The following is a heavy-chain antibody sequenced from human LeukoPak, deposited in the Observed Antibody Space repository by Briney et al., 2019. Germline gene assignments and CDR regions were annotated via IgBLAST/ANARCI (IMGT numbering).Heavy chain of an antibody. Sequence: GGSLRLSCVASGFTFSDYAMNWVRQAPGKGLEWVSTFKTNYNQVYYAESVRGRFTISTDNSKNAAYLQMNSLRVEDTALYYCARSVPDYTRFDFWGQGALVTVSS. CDR2: FKTNYNQV. D-gene: IGHD4-11*01. J-gene: IGHJ4*02. V-gene: IGHV3-23*05. CDR1: GFTFSDYA. CDR3: ARSVPDYTRFDF.